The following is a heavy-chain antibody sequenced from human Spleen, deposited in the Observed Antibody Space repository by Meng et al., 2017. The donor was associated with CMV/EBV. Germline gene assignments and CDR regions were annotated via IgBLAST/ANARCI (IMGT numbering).Heavy chain of an antibody. CDR1: GYTFTDYY. CDR2: ISPNTGGT. Sequence: ASVKVSCKASGYTFTDYYIHRVRQAPGQGLEWMGWISPNTGGTNYAQNFQGRVTMTRDTSISTAYMELTGLTFDDTAVYFCARTLRIALPGNHFDFWGQGTLVTVSS. J-gene: IGHJ4*02. CDR3: ARTLRIALPGNHFDF. V-gene: IGHV1-2*02. D-gene: IGHD6-19*01.